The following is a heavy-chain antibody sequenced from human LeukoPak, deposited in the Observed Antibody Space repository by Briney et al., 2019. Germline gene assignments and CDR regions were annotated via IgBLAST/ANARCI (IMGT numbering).Heavy chain of an antibody. J-gene: IGHJ4*02. V-gene: IGHV1-18*01. CDR2: ISVYNGNI. D-gene: IGHD5-12*01. CDR3: ARVRVYSGYPGPFDY. Sequence: ASVKVSCKASGYTFISYGISWVRQAPGQGLEWMGWISVYNGNINYAQKFQGRVTMTTDTSTSTAYMELRSLRSDDTAVYYCARVRVYSGYPGPFDYWGQGTLVTVSS. CDR1: GYTFISYG.